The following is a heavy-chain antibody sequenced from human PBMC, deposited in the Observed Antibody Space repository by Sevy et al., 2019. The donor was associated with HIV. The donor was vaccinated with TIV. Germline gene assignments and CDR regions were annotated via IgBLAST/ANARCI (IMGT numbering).Heavy chain of an antibody. CDR3: ARLEGYYDSSGYLPFDY. J-gene: IGHJ4*02. D-gene: IGHD3-22*01. V-gene: IGHV3-30-3*01. CDR1: GFTFSSYA. CDR2: ISYDGSNK. Sequence: GGSLRLSCAASGFTFSSYAMHWVRQAPGKGLEWVAVISYDGSNKYYADSVKGRFTISRDNSKNTLYLQMNSLSAEDKAVYYCARLEGYYDSSGYLPFDYWGQGTLVTVSS.